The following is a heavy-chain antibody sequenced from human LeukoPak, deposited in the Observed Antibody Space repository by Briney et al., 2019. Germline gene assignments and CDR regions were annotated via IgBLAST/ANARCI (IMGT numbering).Heavy chain of an antibody. D-gene: IGHD3-10*01. J-gene: IGHJ6*02. Sequence: SETLSLTCTVSGVSISNRNSYWGWIRQSPGMGLEWIGTISYSGNTLYNPSLKSRITISMDTSKNQFSLRLNSVTAADTAVYFCARRFSYGSGRYGIDVWGQGTTVTVSS. CDR1: GVSISNRNSY. CDR3: ARRFSYGSGRYGIDV. V-gene: IGHV4-39*01. CDR2: ISYSGNT.